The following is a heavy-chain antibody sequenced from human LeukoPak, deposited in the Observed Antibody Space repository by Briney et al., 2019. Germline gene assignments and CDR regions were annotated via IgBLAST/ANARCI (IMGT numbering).Heavy chain of an antibody. CDR1: GGSISSYY. CDR3: ARVLGGYYGSGSKKRVGSYFDY. D-gene: IGHD3-10*01. CDR2: IYYSGST. J-gene: IGHJ4*02. V-gene: IGHV4-59*01. Sequence: SETLSLTCTGSGGSISSYYWSWIRQPPGKGLEWIGYIYYSGSTNYNPSLKSRVTISVDTSKNQFSLKLSSVTAADTAVYYCARVLGGYYGSGSKKRVGSYFDYWGQGTLVTVSS.